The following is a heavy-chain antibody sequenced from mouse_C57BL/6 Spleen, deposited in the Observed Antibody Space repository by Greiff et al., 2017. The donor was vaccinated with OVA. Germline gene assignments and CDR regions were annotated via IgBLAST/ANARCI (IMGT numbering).Heavy chain of an antibody. CDR3: AREGTYGSTWYFDV. V-gene: IGHV3-6*01. Sequence: EVKVEESGPGLVKPSQSLSLTCSVTGYSITSGYYWNWIRQFPGNKLEWMGYISYDGSNNYNPSLKNRISITRDTSKNQFFLKLNSVTTEDTATYYCAREGTYGSTWYFDVWGTGTTVTVSS. CDR2: ISYDGSN. CDR1: GYSITSGYY. J-gene: IGHJ1*03. D-gene: IGHD1-1*01.